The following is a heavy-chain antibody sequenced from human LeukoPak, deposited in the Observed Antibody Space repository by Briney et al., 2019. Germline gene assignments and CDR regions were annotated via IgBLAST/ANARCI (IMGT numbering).Heavy chain of an antibody. CDR1: GFTFSTYS. CDR3: AKSPLTSEQWLA. V-gene: IGHV3-21*01. J-gene: IGHJ4*02. CDR2: ISSSSIYI. D-gene: IGHD6-19*01. Sequence: GGSLRLSCAASGFTFSTYSMNWVRQAPGKGLEWVSSISSSSIYIYYADSVKGRFTISRDNARNSLYLQMNSLRAEDTAVYYCAKSPLTSEQWLAWGQGTLVTVSS.